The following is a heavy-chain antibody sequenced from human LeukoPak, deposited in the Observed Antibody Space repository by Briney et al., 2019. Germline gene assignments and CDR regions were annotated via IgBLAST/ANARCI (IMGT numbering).Heavy chain of an antibody. J-gene: IGHJ5*02. CDR3: AKALGYYDSSGYH. CDR2: ISGSGGST. Sequence: PGGSLRLSCAASGFTFTSYAMSWVRQAPGKGLEWVSAISGSGGSTYYADSVKGRFTISRDNSKNRLYLQMTSLRAEDTAVYYCAKALGYYDSSGYHWGQGTLVTVSS. D-gene: IGHD3-22*01. CDR1: GFTFTSYA. V-gene: IGHV3-23*01.